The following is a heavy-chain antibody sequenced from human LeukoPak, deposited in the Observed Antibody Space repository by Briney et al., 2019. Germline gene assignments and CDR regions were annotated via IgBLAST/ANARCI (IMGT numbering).Heavy chain of an antibody. J-gene: IGHJ4*02. V-gene: IGHV1-8*01. CDR1: GYTFTSYD. Sequence: ASVKVSCKASGYTFTSYDINWVRQATGQELEWVGWMNPNSGNTGYAQKLQGRVTMTTNTSISTAYMELSSLRSEDTAVYYCARGTFGELLLDYWGQGTLVTVSS. CDR2: MNPNSGNT. CDR3: ARGTFGELLLDY. D-gene: IGHD3-10*01.